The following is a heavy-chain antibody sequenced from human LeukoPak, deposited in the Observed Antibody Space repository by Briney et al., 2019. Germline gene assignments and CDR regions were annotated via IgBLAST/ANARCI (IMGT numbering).Heavy chain of an antibody. J-gene: IGHJ4*02. CDR2: IIPIFGTA. CDR3: ARVSGQLLWFGELVY. D-gene: IGHD3-10*01. V-gene: IGHV1-69*13. Sequence: SVKVSCKASGGTFSSYAISWVRQAPGRGLEWMGGIIPIFGTANYAQKFQGRVTITADESTSTAYMELSSLRSEDTAVYYCARVSGQLLWFGELVYWGQGTLVTVSS. CDR1: GGTFSSYA.